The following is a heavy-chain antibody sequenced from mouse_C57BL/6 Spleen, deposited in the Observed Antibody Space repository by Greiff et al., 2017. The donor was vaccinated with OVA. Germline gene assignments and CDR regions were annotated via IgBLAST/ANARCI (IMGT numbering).Heavy chain of an antibody. J-gene: IGHJ4*01. CDR1: GYSITSGYY. CDR3: ARGEVYDYDDYYAMDY. CDR2: ISYDGSN. Sequence: ESGPGLVKPSQSLSLTCSVTGYSITSGYYWNWIRQFPGNKLEWMGYISYDGSNNYNPSLKNRISITRDTSKNQFFLKLNSVTTEDTATYYCARGEVYDYDDYYAMDYWGQGTSVTVSS. D-gene: IGHD2-4*01. V-gene: IGHV3-6*01.